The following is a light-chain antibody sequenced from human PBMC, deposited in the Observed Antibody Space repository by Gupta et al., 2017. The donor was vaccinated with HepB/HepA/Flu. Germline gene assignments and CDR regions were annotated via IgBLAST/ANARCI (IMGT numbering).Light chain of an antibody. CDR2: DVS. CDR3: SSYTDISTSVV. V-gene: IGLV2-14*01. Sequence: QSALTQPASVSGSPGQSITISCTGTSSDIGRYNYVSWYQQHPGKAPKLMISDVSNRPSGVSNRFSGSKSGNAASLTIXGXQAEDEXNYYCSSYTDISTSVVFGGGTKLTVL. J-gene: IGLJ2*01. CDR1: SSDIGRYNY.